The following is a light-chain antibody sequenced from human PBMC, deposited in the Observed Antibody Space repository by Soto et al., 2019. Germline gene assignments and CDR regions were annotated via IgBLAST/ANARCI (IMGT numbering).Light chain of an antibody. CDR2: DAS. J-gene: IGKJ4*01. Sequence: EIVLTQSPDTLSLSPLEIATLSFRASQSVSRYLAWYQQKPGQTPRLLIYDASNRAAGIPARFSGSGSGTDFTLTISSLEPEDFAVYYCQQRSNWPLTFGGGTKVDIK. V-gene: IGKV3-11*01. CDR1: QSVSRY. CDR3: QQRSNWPLT.